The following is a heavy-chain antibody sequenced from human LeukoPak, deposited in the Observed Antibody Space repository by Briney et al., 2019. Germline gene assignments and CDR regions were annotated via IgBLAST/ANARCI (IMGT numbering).Heavy chain of an antibody. D-gene: IGHD5-18*01. J-gene: IGHJ4*02. CDR2: IYSGGST. CDR1: GFTFSSYE. CDR3: ARDGVQLWF. V-gene: IGHV3-66*01. Sequence: GGSLRLSCAASGFTFSSYEVNWVRQAPGKGLEWVSVIYSGGSTYYADSVKGRFTISRDNSKNTLYLQMNSLRAEDTAVYYCARDGVQLWFGGQGTLVTVSS.